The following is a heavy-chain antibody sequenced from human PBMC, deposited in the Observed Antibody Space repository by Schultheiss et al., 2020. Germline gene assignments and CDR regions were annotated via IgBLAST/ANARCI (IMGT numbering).Heavy chain of an antibody. CDR3: ARARVLRFLEWLLRGYAFDI. D-gene: IGHD3-3*01. Sequence: SQTLSLTCAVYGGSFSGYYWSWIRQPAGKGLEWIGYIYYSGSTNYNPSLKSRVTISVDTSKNQFSLKLSSVTAADTAVYYCARARVLRFLEWLLRGYAFDIWGQGTMGTVS. CDR1: GGSFSGYY. V-gene: IGHV4-59*12. CDR2: IYYSGST. J-gene: IGHJ3*02.